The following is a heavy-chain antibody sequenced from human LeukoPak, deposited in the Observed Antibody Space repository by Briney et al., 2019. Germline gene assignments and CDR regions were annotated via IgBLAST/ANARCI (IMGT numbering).Heavy chain of an antibody. Sequence: GGSLRLPCAASGFTFSSYAMSWVRQAPGKGLEWVSAPSGSGGSTYYADSVKGRFTISRDNSKNTLYLQMNSLRAEDTAVYYCAKGSIAAAAPYYFDYWGQGTLVTVSS. CDR1: GFTFSSYA. V-gene: IGHV3-23*01. CDR3: AKGSIAAAAPYYFDY. D-gene: IGHD6-13*01. J-gene: IGHJ4*02. CDR2: PSGSGGST.